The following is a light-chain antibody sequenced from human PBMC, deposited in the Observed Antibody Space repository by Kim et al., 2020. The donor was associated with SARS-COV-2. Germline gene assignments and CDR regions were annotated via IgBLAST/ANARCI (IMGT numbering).Light chain of an antibody. CDR2: WAS. CDR1: QSVLYSSTNMNY. J-gene: IGKJ2*01. Sequence: DIVMTQSPDSLAVSLGERATINCKSSQSVLYSSTNMNYLAWYQQKPGQPPKLLIYWASTRESGVPDRFSGSGSGTDFTLTISSLQAEDVAVYYCQQYYSTPYTFGQGTKLVI. V-gene: IGKV4-1*01. CDR3: QQYYSTPYT.